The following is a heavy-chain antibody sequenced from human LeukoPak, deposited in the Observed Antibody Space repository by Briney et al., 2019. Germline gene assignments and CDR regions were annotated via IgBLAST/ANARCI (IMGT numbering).Heavy chain of an antibody. V-gene: IGHV1-2*06. D-gene: IGHD3-10*01. J-gene: IGHJ4*02. CDR1: GYTFTGYY. CDR2: INPNSGGT. Sequence: VASVKVSCKASGYTFTGYYIHWLRQAPGQGLEWMGRINPNSGGTNRAQKFQDRVTMTRDTPITTAYMEPSRLTSDDTAVYFCARESGDGSGSFDYWGQGTLVTVSS. CDR3: ARESGDGSGSFDY.